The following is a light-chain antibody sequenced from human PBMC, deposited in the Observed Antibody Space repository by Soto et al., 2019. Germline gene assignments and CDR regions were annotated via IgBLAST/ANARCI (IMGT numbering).Light chain of an antibody. CDR3: AVWDQSLTGWV. V-gene: IGLV1-47*01. CDR2: RDG. CDR1: SYNIGSHF. J-gene: IGLJ3*02. Sequence: QSVLTQPPSASGTPGQSLTISCSGSSYNIGSHFVYWYQHLPGTAPKLLIFRDGQRPSGVPARFFGSKSGTSASLAITGLRSEDEADYYCAVWDQSLTGWVFGGGTKLTVL.